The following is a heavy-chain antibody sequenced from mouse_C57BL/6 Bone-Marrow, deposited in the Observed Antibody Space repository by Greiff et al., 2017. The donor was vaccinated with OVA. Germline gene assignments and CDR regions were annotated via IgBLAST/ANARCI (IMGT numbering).Heavy chain of an antibody. V-gene: IGHV5-16*01. D-gene: IGHD3-3*01. CDR2: INYDGSST. Sequence: EVHLVESEGGLVQPGSSMKLSCTASGFTFSDYYMAWVRQVPEKGLEWVANINYDGSSTYYLDSLKSRFIISRDNAKNMLYLQMSSLKSEDTATYYCARGGWDWYFDVWGTGTTVTVSS. CDR1: GFTFSDYY. CDR3: ARGGWDWYFDV. J-gene: IGHJ1*03.